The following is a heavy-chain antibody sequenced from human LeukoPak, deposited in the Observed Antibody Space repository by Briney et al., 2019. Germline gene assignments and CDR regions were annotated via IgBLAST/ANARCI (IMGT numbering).Heavy chain of an antibody. V-gene: IGHV1-18*01. Sequence: ASVKVSCKASGYTFTSYGISWVRQAPGQGLEWMGWISGYNGNTNYAQKLQGRVTMTTDTSTSTSYLELRSLRSDDTAVYYCARVGRIAAAIRAGGYYYYYMDVWGKGTTVTVSS. CDR1: GYTFTSYG. CDR2: ISGYNGNT. CDR3: ARVGRIAAAIRAGGYYYYYMDV. J-gene: IGHJ6*03. D-gene: IGHD6-13*01.